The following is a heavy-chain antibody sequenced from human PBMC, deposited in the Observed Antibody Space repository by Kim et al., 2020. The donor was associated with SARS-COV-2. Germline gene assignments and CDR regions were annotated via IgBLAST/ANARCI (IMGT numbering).Heavy chain of an antibody. Sequence: ASVKVFCKASGYSFTSYDINWVRQATGQGLEWMGWVNPNSGNTGYAQKFQGRVTMSRNTVTSTAYMELSSLRSEDTAVYYCASGPSGWYDYWGQGTLVTVSS. J-gene: IGHJ4*02. D-gene: IGHD6-19*01. CDR3: ASGPSGWYDY. CDR2: VNPNSGNT. CDR1: GYSFTSYD. V-gene: IGHV1-8*02.